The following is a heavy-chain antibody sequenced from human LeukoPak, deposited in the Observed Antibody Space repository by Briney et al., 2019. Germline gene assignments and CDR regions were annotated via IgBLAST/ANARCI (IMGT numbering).Heavy chain of an antibody. D-gene: IGHD3-3*01. J-gene: IGHJ3*02. Sequence: ASVKVSCKASGYTFTSYGINWVRQATGQGLEWMGWMNPNSGNTGYAQKFQGRVTITRNTSISTAYMELSSLRSEDTAVYYCARGHSYDFWSGFGEDAFDIWGQGTMVTVSS. CDR1: GYTFTSYG. CDR3: ARGHSYDFWSGFGEDAFDI. CDR2: MNPNSGNT. V-gene: IGHV1-8*03.